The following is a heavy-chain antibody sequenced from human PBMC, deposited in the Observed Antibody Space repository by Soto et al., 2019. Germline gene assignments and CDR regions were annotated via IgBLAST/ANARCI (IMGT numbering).Heavy chain of an antibody. J-gene: IGHJ4*02. D-gene: IGHD4-17*01. V-gene: IGHV4-59*01. CDR1: GGSISSYY. CDR2: IYYSGST. Sequence: SETLSLACTVSGGSISSYYWSWIRQPPGKGLEWIGYIYYSGSTNYNPSLKSRVTISVDTSKNQFSLKLSSVTAADTAVYYCARSPTPPTVTTPFDYWGQGTLVTVSS. CDR3: ARSPTPPTVTTPFDY.